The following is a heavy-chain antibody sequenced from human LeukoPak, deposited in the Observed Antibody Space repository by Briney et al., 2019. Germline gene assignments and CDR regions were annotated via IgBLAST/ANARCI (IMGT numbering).Heavy chain of an antibody. D-gene: IGHD3-10*01. CDR3: ARVGSRGSGSYYSDY. J-gene: IGHJ4*02. Sequence: SEILSLTCTVSGGSVSSGSYYWSWIRQPPGKGLEWIGYIYYSGSTNYNPSLKSRVTISVDTSKNQFSLKLSSVTAADTAVYYCARVGSRGSGSYYSDYWGQGTLVTVSS. CDR1: GGSVSSGSYY. V-gene: IGHV4-61*01. CDR2: IYYSGST.